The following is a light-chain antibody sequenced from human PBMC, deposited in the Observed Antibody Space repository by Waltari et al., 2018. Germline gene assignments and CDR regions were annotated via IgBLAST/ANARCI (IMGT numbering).Light chain of an antibody. CDR3: SSYAPSSTV. Sequence: QSALTQPASVSGSPGQSITISCTGTSSDIGGYNYVSWYQQHPGKAPKLMIYDVSKRPSGVSDRFPGSKSGNPASLTISGLQAEDEADYYCSSYAPSSTVFGGGTKLTVL. CDR2: DVS. J-gene: IGLJ2*01. V-gene: IGLV2-14*03. CDR1: SSDIGGYNY.